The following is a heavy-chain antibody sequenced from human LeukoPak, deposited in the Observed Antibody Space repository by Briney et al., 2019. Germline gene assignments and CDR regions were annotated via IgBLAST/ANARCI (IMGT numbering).Heavy chain of an antibody. CDR1: GYTFTSYG. Sequence: ASVKVSCKASGYTFTSYGISWVRQAPGQGLEWMGWISAYNGNTKYAQKVQGRVTVTTDTSTSTAYMELRSLRSDDTAVYYCARAVSGWYYEDNYWGQGTLVTVSS. J-gene: IGHJ4*02. CDR3: ARAVSGWYYEDNY. V-gene: IGHV1-18*01. CDR2: ISAYNGNT. D-gene: IGHD6-19*01.